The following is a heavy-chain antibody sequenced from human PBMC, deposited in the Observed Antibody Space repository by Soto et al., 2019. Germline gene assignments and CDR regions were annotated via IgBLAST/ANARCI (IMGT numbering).Heavy chain of an antibody. V-gene: IGHV1-2*04. CDR2: INPNRVGT. Sequence: ASVKVSCKASGYTFTGYNMHWVRQAPGQGLEGMGWINPNRVGTNYARKFQGWVTMTRDTSISTAYMELSRLRSDDTAVYYCARQSGVVRDYYGSGSFVIERYFDYWGQGTLVTVSS. D-gene: IGHD3-10*01. CDR1: GYTFTGYN. CDR3: ARQSGVVRDYYGSGSFVIERYFDY. J-gene: IGHJ4*02.